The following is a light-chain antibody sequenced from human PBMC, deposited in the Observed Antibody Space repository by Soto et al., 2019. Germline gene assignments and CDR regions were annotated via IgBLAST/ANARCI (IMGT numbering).Light chain of an antibody. CDR2: AAS. J-gene: IGKJ5*01. CDR1: QGISSY. V-gene: IGKV1-9*01. Sequence: IQLTQSPSSLSASVGDRVTITCRASQGISSYLAWYQQKPGKAPKLLIYAASTLQSGVPPRFSGSGSGTDFTLTISSLQPADFETYFCQQLDGYPITFGQGTRVEIK. CDR3: QQLDGYPIT.